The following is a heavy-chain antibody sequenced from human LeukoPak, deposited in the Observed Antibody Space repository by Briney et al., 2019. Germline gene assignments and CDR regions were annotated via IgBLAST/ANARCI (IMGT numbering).Heavy chain of an antibody. Sequence: GGSLRLSCAASGFTVSSNYMSWLRQAPGKGLEWVSVIYSGGSTYYADSVKGRFTISRDNSKNTLYLQMNSLRAEDTAVYYCARAKQAEAELFDYWGQGTLVTVSS. CDR1: GFTVSSNY. V-gene: IGHV3-53*01. D-gene: IGHD1-14*01. J-gene: IGHJ4*02. CDR2: IYSGGST. CDR3: ARAKQAEAELFDY.